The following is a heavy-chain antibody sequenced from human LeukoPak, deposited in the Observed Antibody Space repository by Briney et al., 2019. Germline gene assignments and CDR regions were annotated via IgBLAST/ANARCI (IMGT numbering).Heavy chain of an antibody. V-gene: IGHV4-4*07. CDR2: IYTSGST. CDR1: GGSISSYY. J-gene: IGHJ6*03. Sequence: SETLSLTCTVSGGSISSYYWSWIRQPAGKGLEWIGRIYTSGSTNYNPSLKSRVTMSVDTSKNQFSLKLSSVTAADTAVYYCARVIEYSSGWYDYYYYMDVWGKGTTVTVSS. D-gene: IGHD6-19*01. CDR3: ARVIEYSSGWYDYYYYMDV.